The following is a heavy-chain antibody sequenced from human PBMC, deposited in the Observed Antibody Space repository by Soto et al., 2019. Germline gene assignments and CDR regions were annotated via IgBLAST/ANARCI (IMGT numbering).Heavy chain of an antibody. D-gene: IGHD6-13*01. J-gene: IGHJ6*02. CDR3: ARDSGFSSSWPFYYYYGMDV. CDR1: GYTFTSYD. CDR2: MNPNSGNT. Sequence: ASVKVSCKASGYTFTSYDINWVRQATGQGLEWMGWMNPNSGNTGYAQKFQGRVTMTRNTSISTAYMELSSLRSEDTAVYYCARDSGFSSSWPFYYYYGMDVWGQGTTVTVSS. V-gene: IGHV1-8*01.